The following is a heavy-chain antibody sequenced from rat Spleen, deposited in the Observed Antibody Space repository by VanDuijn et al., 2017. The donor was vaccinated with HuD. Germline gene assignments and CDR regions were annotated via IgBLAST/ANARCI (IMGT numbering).Heavy chain of an antibody. CDR2: ITNASGGT. J-gene: IGHJ2*01. CDR3: TTDTFYDGTYYPGGFDY. CDR1: GFTFSNFV. Sequence: EVELVESGGGLVQPGRSMKLSCAASGFTFSNFVMAWVRQAPGKGLEWVASITNASGGTHYPDSVKGRFTISRDNAKSTLYLQLDSLRSEDTATYYCTTDTFYDGTYYPGGFDYWGQGVMVTVSS. D-gene: IGHD1-12*02. V-gene: IGHV5-27*01.